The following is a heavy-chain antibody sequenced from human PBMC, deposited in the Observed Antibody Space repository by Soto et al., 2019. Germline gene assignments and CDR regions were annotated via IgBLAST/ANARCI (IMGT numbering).Heavy chain of an antibody. CDR2: IYYSGST. D-gene: IGHD3-10*01. Sequence: SETLSLTCTVSGGSISSSSYYWGWIRQPPGKGLEWIGSIYYSGSTYYNPSLKSRVTISVDTSKNQFSLKLSSVTAADTAVYYCASTPSLYPGSLTLPWNFDYWGQGTLVTVSS. CDR3: ASTPSLYPGSLTLPWNFDY. V-gene: IGHV4-39*01. J-gene: IGHJ4*02. CDR1: GGSISSSSYY.